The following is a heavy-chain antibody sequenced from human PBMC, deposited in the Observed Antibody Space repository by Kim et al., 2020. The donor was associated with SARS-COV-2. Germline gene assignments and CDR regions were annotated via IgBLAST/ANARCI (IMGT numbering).Heavy chain of an antibody. V-gene: IGHV4-34*01. Sequence: SETLSLTCAVSGGSFSGYYWSWVRQAPGKGLEWIGGIDPSGTTNYNPSLESRVAISGDTSQDQFFLRLSSLTAADTATYYCVYRGRGYRSFFDYWGQGTLVTVSS. CDR1: GGSFSGYY. CDR2: IDPSGTT. D-gene: IGHD5-18*01. CDR3: VYRGRGYRSFFDY. J-gene: IGHJ4*02.